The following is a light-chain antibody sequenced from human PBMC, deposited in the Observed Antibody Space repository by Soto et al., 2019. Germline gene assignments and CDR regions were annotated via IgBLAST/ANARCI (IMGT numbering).Light chain of an antibody. Sequence: QSVLTQPPSASGTPGQRVTISCSGSSSNIGNNPVNWYQQLPGTAPKLLIYSNSHRPSGVPDRFPGSKSGTSASLAISGLQSEDEADYYCAAWDDSLTGSGVFGGGTKLTVL. V-gene: IGLV1-44*01. CDR2: SNS. J-gene: IGLJ3*02. CDR3: AAWDDSLTGSGV. CDR1: SSNIGNNP.